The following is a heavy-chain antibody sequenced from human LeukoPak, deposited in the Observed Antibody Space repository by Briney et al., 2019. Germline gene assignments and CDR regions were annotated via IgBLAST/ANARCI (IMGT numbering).Heavy chain of an antibody. Sequence: SETLSLTCTVSGGSISSSSYYWGWIRQPPGKGLEWIGSIYYSGSTYYNPSLKSRVTISVDTSKNQFSLKLSSVTAADTAVYYCARRIQLWLECSNYFDYWGQGTLVTVSS. V-gene: IGHV4-39*07. CDR2: IYYSGST. J-gene: IGHJ4*02. D-gene: IGHD5-18*01. CDR1: GGSISSSSYY. CDR3: ARRIQLWLECSNYFDY.